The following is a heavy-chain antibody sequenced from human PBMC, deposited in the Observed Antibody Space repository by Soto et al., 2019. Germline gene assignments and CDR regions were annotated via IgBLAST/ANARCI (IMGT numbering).Heavy chain of an antibody. J-gene: IGHJ6*01. CDR1: GYSISSGYY. CDR2: IYDSGNI. CDR3: AREGEDLYSVMDV. V-gene: IGHV4-38-2*02. Sequence: SETLSLTCAVSGYSISSGYYWGWIRQPPGKGLEWIGTIYDSGNIYYNPSLKSRVSISVDTSKNQFSLKVTSVTAADTAVYYCAREGEDLYSVMDVWGPGTTVTV. D-gene: IGHD2-21*01.